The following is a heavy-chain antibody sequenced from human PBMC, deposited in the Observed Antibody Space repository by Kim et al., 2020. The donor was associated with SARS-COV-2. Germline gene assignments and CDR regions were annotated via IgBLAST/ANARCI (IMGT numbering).Heavy chain of an antibody. D-gene: IGHD2-2*01. CDR3: AKVRYGIVVGMIDY. J-gene: IGHJ4*02. Sequence: YVDSVKGRFTITRDNAKNSLYLQRNSLRAEDTAVYYCAKVRYGIVVGMIDYWGQGTLVTVSS. V-gene: IGHV3-7*03.